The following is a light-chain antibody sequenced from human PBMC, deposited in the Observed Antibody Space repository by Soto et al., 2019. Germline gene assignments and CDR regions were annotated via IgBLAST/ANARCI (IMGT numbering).Light chain of an antibody. CDR2: EVS. V-gene: IGLV2-14*01. J-gene: IGLJ2*01. Sequence: QSALTQPASVSGSPGQSITISCTGTSSDVGGYNYVSWYQQHPGKAPKLMISEVSNRPSGVSNRVSGPKSGNTASLTISGLQAEEEADYYCSSYTSSSTLVFGGGTKLTVL. CDR3: SSYTSSSTLV. CDR1: SSDVGGYNY.